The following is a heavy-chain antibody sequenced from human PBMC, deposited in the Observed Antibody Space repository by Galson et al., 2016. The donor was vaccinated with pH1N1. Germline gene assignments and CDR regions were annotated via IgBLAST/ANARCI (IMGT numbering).Heavy chain of an antibody. CDR1: EFLATDRY. D-gene: IGHD4-17*01. Sequence: SLRLSCAASEFLATDRYMSWVRQAPGKRPEWVSIIYPAGGTYYADFAEGRFTISRDTSKNMFFLHMNALRAEDTALYYCVFDTVPNGADHWGQGTLVTVSS. V-gene: IGHV3-53*01. CDR3: VFDTVPNGADH. J-gene: IGHJ5*02. CDR2: IYPAGGT.